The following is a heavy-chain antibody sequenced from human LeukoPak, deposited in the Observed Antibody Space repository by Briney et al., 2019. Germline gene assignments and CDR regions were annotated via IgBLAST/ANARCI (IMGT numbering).Heavy chain of an antibody. Sequence: ASVKVSCKASGYTFTGYYMHWVRQAPGQGLEWMGWINPNSGGTNYAQKFQGRVTMTRDTSISTAYMELSRLRPDDTAVYYCARDRGRVVVGAPTVFDYWGQGTLVTVSS. CDR1: GYTFTGYY. CDR3: ARDRGRVVVGAPTVFDY. D-gene: IGHD2-15*01. J-gene: IGHJ4*02. CDR2: INPNSGGT. V-gene: IGHV1-2*02.